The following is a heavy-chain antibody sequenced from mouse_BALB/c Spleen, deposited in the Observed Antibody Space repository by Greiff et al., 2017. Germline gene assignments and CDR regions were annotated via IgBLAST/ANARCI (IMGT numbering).Heavy chain of an antibody. CDR1: GYTFTSYW. V-gene: IGHV1S81*02. J-gene: IGHJ4*01. Sequence: QVQLMQPGAELVKPGASVKLSCTASGYTFTSYWMYWVQQRPGQGLEWIGEINTSNGRTNYNEKFKSKATLTVDKSSSTVYMQLNSLTSEDSAVYYYARSGYGDAMDYWGQGTSVTVSS. CDR2: INTSNGRT. CDR3: ARSGYGDAMDY. D-gene: IGHD3-1*01.